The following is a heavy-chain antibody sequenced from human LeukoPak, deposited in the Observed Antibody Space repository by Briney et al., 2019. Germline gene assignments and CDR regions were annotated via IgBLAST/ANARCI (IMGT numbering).Heavy chain of an antibody. CDR1: GFTFSSYG. Sequence: GGSLRLSCAASGFTFSSYGMHWVRQAPGKGLEWVAFIRYDGSNKYYADSVKGRFTISRDNSKNTLYLQMNSLRAEDTAVYYCAKDLGAPYYDILTGYYGDAFDIWGQGTMVTVSS. D-gene: IGHD3-9*01. V-gene: IGHV3-30*02. J-gene: IGHJ3*02. CDR2: IRYDGSNK. CDR3: AKDLGAPYYDILTGYYGDAFDI.